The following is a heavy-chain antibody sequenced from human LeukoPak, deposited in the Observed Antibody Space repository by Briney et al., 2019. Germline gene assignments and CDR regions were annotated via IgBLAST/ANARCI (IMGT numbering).Heavy chain of an antibody. CDR1: GGSFSGYY. V-gene: IGHV4-34*01. Sequence: PSETPSLTCAVYGGSFSGYYWSWIRQPPGKGLEWIGEINHSGSTNYNPSLKSRVTISVDTSKNQFSLKLSSVTAADTAVYYCARDSLYYFYHYMDVWGKGTTVTVSS. CDR2: INHSGST. D-gene: IGHD2-15*01. CDR3: ARDSLYYFYHYMDV. J-gene: IGHJ6*03.